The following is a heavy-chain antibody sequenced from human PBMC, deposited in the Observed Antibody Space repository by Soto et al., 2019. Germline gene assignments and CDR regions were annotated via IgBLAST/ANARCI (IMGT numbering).Heavy chain of an antibody. J-gene: IGHJ4*02. V-gene: IGHV3-23*01. CDR2: ISYSGGNT. D-gene: IGHD6-19*01. Sequence: GGSLRLSCAASGFTFSSYAMSWVRQAPGKGLEWVSTISYSGGNTYYADSVKGRFTISRDNSKNTLYLQVNSLRAEDTAVYYCAKGRYSSGPPSDYWGQGTLVTVSS. CDR1: GFTFSSYA. CDR3: AKGRYSSGPPSDY.